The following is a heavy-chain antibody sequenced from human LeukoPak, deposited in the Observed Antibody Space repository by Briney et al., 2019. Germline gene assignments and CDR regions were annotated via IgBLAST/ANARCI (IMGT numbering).Heavy chain of an antibody. J-gene: IGHJ4*02. D-gene: IGHD6-19*01. CDR1: GYSINSGYY. CDR3: ARRGGSGWDTFDY. V-gene: IGHV4-38-2*02. CDR2: IYYSGST. Sequence: SETLSLTCTVSGYSINSGYYWGWIRQPPGKGLEWIGSIYYSGSTYYNPSLKSRVTISVDTSKNQFSLKLSSVTAADTAVYYCARRGGSGWDTFDYWGQGTLVTVSS.